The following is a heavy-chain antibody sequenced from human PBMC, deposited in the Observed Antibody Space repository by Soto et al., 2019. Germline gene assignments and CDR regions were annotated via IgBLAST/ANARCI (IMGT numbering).Heavy chain of an antibody. CDR1: GGSITSNSYY. CDR2: LFYTGST. J-gene: IGHJ4*02. CDR3: ARHDPYYFESGGSLDY. Sequence: SETLSLTCTVSGGSITSNSYYWGWIRQPPGKGLEWIGSLFYTGSTYYNPSLKSRVTISVDTSKNQFSLKLSSVTAADTAVYYCARHDPYYFESGGSLDYWGQGTLVTVS. D-gene: IGHD3-22*01. V-gene: IGHV4-39*01.